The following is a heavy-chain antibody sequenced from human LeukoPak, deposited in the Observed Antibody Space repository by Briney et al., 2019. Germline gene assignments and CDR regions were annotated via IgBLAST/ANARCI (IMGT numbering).Heavy chain of an antibody. J-gene: IGHJ6*03. CDR2: ISGSGGST. D-gene: IGHD6-19*01. V-gene: IGHV3-23*01. CDR1: GFTFSSYE. Sequence: GGSLRLSCAASGFTFSSYEMNWVRQAPGKGLEWVSAISGSGGSTYYADSVKGRFTISRDNSKNTLYLQMNSLRAEDTAVYYCAKHGEWLVLYYYYMDVWGKGTTVTVSS. CDR3: AKHGEWLVLYYYYMDV.